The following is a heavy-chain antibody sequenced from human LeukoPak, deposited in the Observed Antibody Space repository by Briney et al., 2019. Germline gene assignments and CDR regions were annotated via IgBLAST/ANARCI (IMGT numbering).Heavy chain of an antibody. CDR2: INSDGSST. CDR3: AREDAHQSGIYDY. D-gene: IGHD1-26*01. CDR1: AFGFFNYW. V-gene: IGHV3-74*01. J-gene: IGHJ4*02. Sequence: PGGSLRLSCAVSAFGFFNYWMHWVRQAPGKGLVWVSRINSDGSSTSYADSVKGRFTISRDNAKYTLYVQMNSLRAEDTAVSYGAREDAHQSGIYDYWGQGTLVTVSS.